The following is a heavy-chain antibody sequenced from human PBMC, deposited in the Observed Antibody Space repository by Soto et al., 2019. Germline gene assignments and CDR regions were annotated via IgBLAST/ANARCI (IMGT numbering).Heavy chain of an antibody. Sequence: QVQLVQSGAEVKKPGSSVKVSCKSSGGTFSSYAISWVRQAPGQGLEWMGGIIPIFGKANYAQKFQGRVTITAHEPTSTAYMELSSLRSEDTAVYYCACLEPSNSGNTDYWGQGTLVTVSS. V-gene: IGHV1-69*01. J-gene: IGHJ4*02. CDR1: GGTFSSYA. CDR3: ACLEPSNSGNTDY. CDR2: IIPIFGKA. D-gene: IGHD1-26*01.